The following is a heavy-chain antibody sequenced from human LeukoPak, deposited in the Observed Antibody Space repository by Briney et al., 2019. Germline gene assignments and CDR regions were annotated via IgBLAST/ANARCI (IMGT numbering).Heavy chain of an antibody. CDR3: ARPKGAVAGTFPFDY. CDR1: GFTFSSYW. D-gene: IGHD6-19*01. Sequence: GGSLTLSCAASGFTFSSYWMSWVRQAPGKGLEWVANIKQDVSEKYHVDSVKGPFTISRDNAKNSLYLQMNSLRAEDTAVYYCARPKGAVAGTFPFDYWDRGTLVTVSS. J-gene: IGHJ4*02. CDR2: IKQDVSEK. V-gene: IGHV3-7*03.